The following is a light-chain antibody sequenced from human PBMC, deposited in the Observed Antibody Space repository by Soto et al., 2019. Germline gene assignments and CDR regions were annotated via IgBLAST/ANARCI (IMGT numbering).Light chain of an antibody. CDR3: QQSYIAPLT. J-gene: IGKJ4*01. V-gene: IGKV1-39*01. CDR1: QSISGY. Sequence: DIQLTQSPLSLSASRGDRVTISCRTSQSISGYLNWYQQKPGRAPSLLIYAASTLQSGVPSRFSGSGSGTEFTLTISNLQPEDFATYYCQQSYIAPLTFGGGTTVDIK. CDR2: AAS.